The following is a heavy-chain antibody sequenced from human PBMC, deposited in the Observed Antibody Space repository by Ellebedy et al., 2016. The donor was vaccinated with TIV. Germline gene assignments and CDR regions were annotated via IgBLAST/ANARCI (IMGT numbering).Heavy chain of an antibody. Sequence: GESLKISCQGSGSSFTSYWIGWVRQMPGKGLEWMGKINPSDSDTNYSPSFQGHVSFSADTSISTAYLQWSGLQTSDTAIYYCATQLERRGGASSWGQGTLVTVSS. J-gene: IGHJ5*02. CDR3: ATQLERRGGASS. CDR2: INPSDSDT. CDR1: GSSFTSYW. D-gene: IGHD5-24*01. V-gene: IGHV5-10-1*01.